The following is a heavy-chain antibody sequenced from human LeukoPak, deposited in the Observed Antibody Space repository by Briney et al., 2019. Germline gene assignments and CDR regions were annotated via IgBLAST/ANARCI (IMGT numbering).Heavy chain of an antibody. CDR1: GYTFTSYY. Sequence: GASVKVSCKASGYTFTSYYIHWVRQAPGQGLEWMGIINPSRGSKSYAQKFQGRVTMTRDMSTSTVYMELSSLRSEDTAVYYCARGPGYYYDSRDFDYWGQGTLVTVSS. D-gene: IGHD3-22*01. CDR2: INPSRGSK. V-gene: IGHV1-46*01. J-gene: IGHJ4*02. CDR3: ARGPGYYYDSRDFDY.